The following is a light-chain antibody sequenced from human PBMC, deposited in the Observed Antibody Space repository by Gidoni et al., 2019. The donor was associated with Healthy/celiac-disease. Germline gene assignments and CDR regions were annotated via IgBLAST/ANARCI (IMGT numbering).Light chain of an antibody. V-gene: IGKV3-20*01. Sequence: IVLTQSPGTLSLSPGERATLSCRASQSVSSSYLAWYQQKPGQAPRLLIYGASSRATGIPDRFSGSGSGTDFTLTISRLEPEDFAVYYCQQYGSSVTFGPGTKVEIK. J-gene: IGKJ3*01. CDR2: GAS. CDR1: QSVSSSY. CDR3: QQYGSSVT.